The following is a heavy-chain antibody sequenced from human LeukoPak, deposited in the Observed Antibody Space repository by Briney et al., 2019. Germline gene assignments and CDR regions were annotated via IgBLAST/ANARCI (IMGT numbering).Heavy chain of an antibody. D-gene: IGHD3-16*02. J-gene: IGHJ6*03. CDR1: GFTFDDYG. CDR3: ARDSKNYDYVWGSYRSYYMDV. CDR2: INWNGGST. Sequence: GGSLRLSCAASGFTFDDYGMSWVRQAPGKGLEWVSGINWNGGSTGYADSVKGRFTISRDNAKNSLYLRMNSLRAEDTALYYCARDSKNYDYVWGSYRSYYMDVWGKGTTVTVSS. V-gene: IGHV3-20*04.